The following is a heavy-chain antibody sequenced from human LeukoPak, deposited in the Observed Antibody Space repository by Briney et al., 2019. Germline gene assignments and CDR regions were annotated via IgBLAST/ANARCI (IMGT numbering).Heavy chain of an antibody. CDR3: ARELWFADAPGSRLDP. CDR2: IFHTGST. V-gene: IGHV4-30-2*01. D-gene: IGHD3-10*01. CDR1: GDSISGGAFS. J-gene: IGHJ5*02. Sequence: SQTLSLTCVVSGDSISGGAFSWSWIRQPPGQGLEWIGYIFHTGSTFYNPSLKSRVTISVDNSKNQFSLRLTSVTAADTAVYYCARELWFADAPGSRLDPWGQGTLVTVSS.